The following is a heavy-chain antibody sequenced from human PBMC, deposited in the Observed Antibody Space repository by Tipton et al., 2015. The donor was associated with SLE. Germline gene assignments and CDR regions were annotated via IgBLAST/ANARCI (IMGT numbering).Heavy chain of an antibody. CDR2: VYSSGST. CDR3: AGRAPDYVAGNDY. Sequence: SLRLSCTASGFTVSSNDMSWVRQAPGKGLEWVTLVYSSGSTHYADSVKGRFTISRGNSKNTVYLQMNTLTAEDTAVYYCAGRAPDYVAGNDYWGQGTLVTVSS. D-gene: IGHD4-17*01. J-gene: IGHJ4*02. CDR1: GFTVSSND. V-gene: IGHV3-53*05.